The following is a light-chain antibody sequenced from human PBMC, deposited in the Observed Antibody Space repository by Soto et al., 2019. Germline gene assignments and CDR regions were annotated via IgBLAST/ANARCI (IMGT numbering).Light chain of an antibody. CDR3: LQDRSHFWT. CDR2: GAS. CDR1: QDIRNY. V-gene: IGKV1-6*01. Sequence: AIQVTQSPTSLSASVGDRVTITCRSSQDIRNYLGWYQQKPGKAPQLLIYGASSLQRGVSSRFSGSGFGTDFTLTISSLQPEDSATYYCLQDRSHFWTFGQGTKAEI. J-gene: IGKJ1*01.